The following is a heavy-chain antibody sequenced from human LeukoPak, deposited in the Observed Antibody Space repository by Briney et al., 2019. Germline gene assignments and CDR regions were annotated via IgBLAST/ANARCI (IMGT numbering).Heavy chain of an antibody. CDR1: GFTFSSYG. CDR2: IWYDGSNK. CDR3: ARTYYDSSGYYYGAVGYYYYMDV. J-gene: IGHJ6*03. V-gene: IGHV3-33*01. D-gene: IGHD3-22*01. Sequence: TGGSLRLSCAASGFTFSSYGMHWVRQAPGKGPEWVAVIWYDGSNKYYADSVKGRFTISRDNSKNTLYLQMNSLRAEDTAVYYCARTYYDSSGYYYGAVGYYYYMDVWGKGTTVTVSS.